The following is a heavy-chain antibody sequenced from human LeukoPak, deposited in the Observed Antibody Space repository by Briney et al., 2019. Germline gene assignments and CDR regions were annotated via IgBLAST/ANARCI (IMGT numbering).Heavy chain of an antibody. Sequence: SXSSSSSYIYYADSVKGRFTISRDNAKNSLYLQMNSLRAEDTAVYYCARDGEYSYGLYYYYGMDVWGQGTTVTVSS. D-gene: IGHD5-18*01. J-gene: IGHJ6*02. CDR3: ARDGEYSYGLYYYYGMDV. V-gene: IGHV3-21*01. CDR2: XSSSSSYI.